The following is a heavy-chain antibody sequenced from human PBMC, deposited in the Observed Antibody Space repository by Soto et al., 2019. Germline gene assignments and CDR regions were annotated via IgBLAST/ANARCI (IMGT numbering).Heavy chain of an antibody. V-gene: IGHV4-59*01. Sequence: SETLSLTCTVSGGSISSYYWSWIRQPPGKGLEWIGYIYYSGSTNYNPSLKSRVTISVDTSKNQFSLKLSSVTAADTAVYYCARHSLSTGDHFDYWGQGTLVTVSS. CDR2: IYYSGST. CDR3: ARHSLSTGDHFDY. J-gene: IGHJ4*02. CDR1: GGSISSYY. D-gene: IGHD7-27*01.